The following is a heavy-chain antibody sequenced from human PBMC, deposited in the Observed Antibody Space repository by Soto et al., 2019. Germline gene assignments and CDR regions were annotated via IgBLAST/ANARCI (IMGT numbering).Heavy chain of an antibody. D-gene: IGHD6-19*01. Sequence: SVKVSCKASGGTFSSYAISWVRQAPGQGLEWMGGIIPIFGTANYAQKFQGRVTITADESTSTAYMELSSLRSEDTAVYYCARGPQYSSGSMVLGYWGQGTLVTVSS. J-gene: IGHJ4*02. V-gene: IGHV1-69*13. CDR1: GGTFSSYA. CDR2: IIPIFGTA. CDR3: ARGPQYSSGSMVLGY.